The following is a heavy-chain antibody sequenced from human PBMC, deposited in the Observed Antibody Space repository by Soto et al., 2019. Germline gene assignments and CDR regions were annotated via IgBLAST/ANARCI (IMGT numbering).Heavy chain of an antibody. D-gene: IGHD2-2*01. CDR3: ARGYCSSTSCYLAWIQLWSTVSNFDY. V-gene: IGHV1-8*01. CDR1: GYTITSYD. J-gene: IGHJ4*02. Sequence: GASVKVSCKASGYTITSYDINWVRQATGQGHEWMGWMNPNSGNTGYAPKFQGRVTMTRNTSISTAYMELISLRSEDTAVYYCARGYCSSTSCYLAWIQLWSTVSNFDYWGQGTLVTVSS. CDR2: MNPNSGNT.